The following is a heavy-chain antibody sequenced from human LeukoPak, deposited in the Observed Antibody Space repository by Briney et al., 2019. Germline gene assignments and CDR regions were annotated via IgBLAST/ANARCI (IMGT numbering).Heavy chain of an antibody. D-gene: IGHD3-10*01. CDR2: ISPSGTVI. J-gene: IGHJ4*02. Sequence: GGSLRLSCSASGFIFTDYYMSWIRQDPGKGLEWVSYISPSGTVIYNGGSVKGRFTISRDNAKKSLYLQMNSLRAEDTAVYYCARDYNCWGQGTLVTVSS. CDR1: GFIFTDYY. CDR3: ARDYNC. V-gene: IGHV3-11*01.